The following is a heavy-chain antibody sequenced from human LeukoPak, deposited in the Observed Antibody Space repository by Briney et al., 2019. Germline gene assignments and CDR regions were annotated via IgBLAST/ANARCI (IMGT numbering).Heavy chain of an antibody. J-gene: IGHJ3*02. D-gene: IGHD1-1*01. CDR3: ASHLLSLQQLVLGDASDI. CDR1: GYTFTGYY. Sequence: ASVKVSCKASGYTFTGYYMHWVRQAPGQRLEWMGWINPKSGDTEYAQKFQGRVTMTRDTSISTAYMELTSLRSDDTAVYYCASHLLSLQQLVLGDASDIWGPGTMVTVSS. CDR2: INPKSGDT. V-gene: IGHV1-2*02.